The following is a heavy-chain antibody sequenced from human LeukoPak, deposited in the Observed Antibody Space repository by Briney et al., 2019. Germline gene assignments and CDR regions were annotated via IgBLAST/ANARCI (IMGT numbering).Heavy chain of an antibody. J-gene: IGHJ3*02. CDR3: ATSTTAMITFGGVIAFDI. Sequence: ASVKVSCKVSGYTLTELSMHWVRQAPGKGLEWMGGFDPEDGETIYAQKFQGRVTMTEDTSTDTAYMELSSLRSEDTAVYYCATSTTAMITFGGVIAFDIWGQGTMVTVSS. V-gene: IGHV1-24*01. CDR1: GYTLTELS. D-gene: IGHD3-16*02. CDR2: FDPEDGET.